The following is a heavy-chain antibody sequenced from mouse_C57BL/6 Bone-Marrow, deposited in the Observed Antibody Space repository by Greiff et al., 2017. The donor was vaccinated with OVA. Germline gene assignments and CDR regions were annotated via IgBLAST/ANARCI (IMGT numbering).Heavy chain of an antibody. D-gene: IGHD4-1*01. CDR3: ARGGGNWDYYAMDY. J-gene: IGHJ4*01. CDR2: ISYDGSN. Sequence: ESGPGLVKPSQSLSLTCSVTGYSITSGYYWNWIRQFPGNKLEWMGYISYDGSNNYNPSLKNRISITRDTSKNQFFLKLNSVTTEDTATYYCARGGGNWDYYAMDYWGQGTSVTVSS. V-gene: IGHV3-6*01. CDR1: GYSITSGYY.